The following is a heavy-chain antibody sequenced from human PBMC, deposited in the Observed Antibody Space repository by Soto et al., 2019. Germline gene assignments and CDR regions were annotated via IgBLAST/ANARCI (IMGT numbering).Heavy chain of an antibody. CDR1: GGSFSGYY. CDR3: ARPQPYYDFWSGYYRTPGAEYFQH. CDR2: INHSGST. Sequence: QVQLQQWGAGLLKPSETLSLTCAVYGGSFSGYYWSWIRQPPGKGLEWIGEINHSGSTNYNPSLKSRVTISVATSKNQFSLKLSSVTAADTAVYYCARPQPYYDFWSGYYRTPGAEYFQHWGQGTLVTVSS. D-gene: IGHD3-3*01. V-gene: IGHV4-34*01. J-gene: IGHJ1*01.